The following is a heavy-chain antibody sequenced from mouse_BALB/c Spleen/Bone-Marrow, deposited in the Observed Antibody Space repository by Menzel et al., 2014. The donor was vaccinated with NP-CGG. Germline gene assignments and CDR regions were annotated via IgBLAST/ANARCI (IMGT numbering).Heavy chain of an antibody. CDR2: INPDSTTI. CDR3: ARRGYYAMDY. J-gene: IGHJ4*01. V-gene: IGHV4-1*02. Sequence: VKLMESGGGLVQPGGSLKLSCAASGFDFSRYWMSWVRQAPGKGLEWIGEINPDSTTIYYTPSLKDKFIISRDNAKNTLYLQMSKVRSEDTALYYCARRGYYAMDYWGQGTSVTVSS. CDR1: GFDFSRYW.